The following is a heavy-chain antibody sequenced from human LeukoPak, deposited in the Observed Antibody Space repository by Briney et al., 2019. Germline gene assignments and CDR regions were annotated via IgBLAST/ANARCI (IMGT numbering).Heavy chain of an antibody. CDR3: ARDGPLPYYYDSSGYQSGDY. D-gene: IGHD3-22*01. CDR2: IYYSGST. V-gene: IGHV4-59*12. Sequence: SETLSLTCTVSGGSISSYYWSWIRQPPGKGLEWIGSIYYSGSTYYNPSLKSRVTISVDTSKNQFSLKLSSVTAADTAVYYRARDGPLPYYYDSSGYQSGDYWGQGTLVTVSS. J-gene: IGHJ4*02. CDR1: GGSISSYY.